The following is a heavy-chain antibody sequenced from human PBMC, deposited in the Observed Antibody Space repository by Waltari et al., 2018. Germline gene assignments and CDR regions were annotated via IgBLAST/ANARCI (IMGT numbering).Heavy chain of an antibody. V-gene: IGHV4-38-2*01. CDR1: GYSISRGYY. D-gene: IGHD5-12*01. Sequence: QVQLQESGPGLVKPSETLSLTCAVSGYSISRGYYWGWIRQPPGKGLEWIGSIYHSGSTYYNPSLKSRVTISVDTSKNQFSLKLSSVTAADTAVYYCARHEVDSGYDWGQGTLVTVSS. J-gene: IGHJ4*02. CDR3: ARHEVDSGYD. CDR2: IYHSGST.